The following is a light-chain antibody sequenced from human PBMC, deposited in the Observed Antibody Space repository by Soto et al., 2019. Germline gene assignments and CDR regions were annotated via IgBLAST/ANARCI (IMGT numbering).Light chain of an antibody. Sequence: QAVVTQPASVSGSPGQSITISCTGTSSDVGGYNYVSWYQQHPGKAPKLMIYDVSNRPSGVSNRFSGSKSGNTASLTISGLQAEDEAYYYCSSYTSSSTLYVFGTGTQLTVL. CDR3: SSYTSSSTLYV. CDR2: DVS. V-gene: IGLV2-14*01. CDR1: SSDVGGYNY. J-gene: IGLJ1*01.